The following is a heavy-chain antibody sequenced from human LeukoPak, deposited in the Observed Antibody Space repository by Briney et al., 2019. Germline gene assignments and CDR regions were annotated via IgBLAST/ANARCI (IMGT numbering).Heavy chain of an antibody. CDR2: INHSGST. V-gene: IGHV4-34*01. CDR3: ARHAVRYPFDY. CDR1: GGSFSGYY. Sequence: SETLSLTCAVYGGSFSGYYWSWIRQPPGKGLEWIGEINHSGSTNYNPSLKSRVTISVDTSKNQFSLKLSSVTAADTAVYYCARHAVRYPFDYWGQGTLVTVSS. D-gene: IGHD3-9*01. J-gene: IGHJ4*02.